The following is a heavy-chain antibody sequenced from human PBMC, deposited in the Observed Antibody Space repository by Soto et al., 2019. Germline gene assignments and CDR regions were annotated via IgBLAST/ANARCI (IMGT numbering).Heavy chain of an antibody. V-gene: IGHV4-30-2*01. Sequence: SETLSLTCAVSGGSISSGGYSWSWIRQPPGKGLEWIGYIDHSGSTYYNPSLKRRVTISVDRSKNQFSLKLSSVTAADTAVYYCARVRAPHIDWLLFDYWGQGTLVTVSS. J-gene: IGHJ4*02. CDR2: IDHSGST. CDR1: GGSISSGGYS. CDR3: ARVRAPHIDWLLFDY. D-gene: IGHD3-9*01.